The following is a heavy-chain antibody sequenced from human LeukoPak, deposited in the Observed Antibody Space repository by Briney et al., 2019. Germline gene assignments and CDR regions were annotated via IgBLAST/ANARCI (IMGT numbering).Heavy chain of an antibody. CDR1: GFTFSSYG. CDR2: IWYDGSNK. J-gene: IGHJ4*02. V-gene: IGHV3-33*06. Sequence: GGSLRLSXAASGFTFSSYGMHWVRQAPGKGLEWVAVIWYDGSNKYYADSVKGRFTISRDNSKNTLYLQMNSLRAEDTAVYYCAKDDYYDSSGYLDYWGQGTLVTVSS. D-gene: IGHD3-22*01. CDR3: AKDDYYDSSGYLDY.